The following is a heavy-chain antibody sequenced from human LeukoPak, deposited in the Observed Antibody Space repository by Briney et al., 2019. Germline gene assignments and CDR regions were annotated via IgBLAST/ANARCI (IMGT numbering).Heavy chain of an antibody. J-gene: IGHJ4*02. CDR3: AKGDSSGWTAFDY. CDR2: IPYDGSNK. CDR1: GFTFSSYG. V-gene: IGHV3-30*18. D-gene: IGHD6-19*01. Sequence: GGSLRLSCAASGFTFSSYGMHWVRQAPGKGLEWVAVIPYDGSNKYYADSVKGRFTISRDNSKNTLYLQMNSLRAEDTAVYYCAKGDSSGWTAFDYWGQGTLVTVSS.